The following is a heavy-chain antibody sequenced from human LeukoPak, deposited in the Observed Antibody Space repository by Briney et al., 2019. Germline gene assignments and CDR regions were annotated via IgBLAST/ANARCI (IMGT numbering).Heavy chain of an antibody. Sequence: GGSLRLSCAASGFTVSSNYMSWVRQAPGKGLEWVSVIYSGGSTYYADSVKGRFTISRDNSKNTLYLQMNSLRAEDTAVYYCVDSPYYYDSSGYRAGPWGQGTLVTVSS. V-gene: IGHV3-66*01. D-gene: IGHD3-22*01. CDR3: VDSPYYYDSSGYRAGP. CDR2: IYSGGST. CDR1: GFTVSSNY. J-gene: IGHJ5*02.